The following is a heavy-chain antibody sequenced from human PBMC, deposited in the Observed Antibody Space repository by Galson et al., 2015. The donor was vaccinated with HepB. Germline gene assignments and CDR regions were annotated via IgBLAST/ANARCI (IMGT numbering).Heavy chain of an antibody. D-gene: IGHD4-17*01. V-gene: IGHV3-30*18. J-gene: IGHJ4*02. CDR1: GFTFSNYA. CDR2: ISYDGGNE. Sequence: SLRLSCAASGFTFSNYAMHWVRQAPGKGLEWVAVISYDGGNEYYADSVKGRFTISRDNSKNTLCLQMNSLRAEDTAVYYCAKVEWGGTVTTSQWLDYWGQGTLVTVSS. CDR3: AKVEWGGTVTTSQWLDY.